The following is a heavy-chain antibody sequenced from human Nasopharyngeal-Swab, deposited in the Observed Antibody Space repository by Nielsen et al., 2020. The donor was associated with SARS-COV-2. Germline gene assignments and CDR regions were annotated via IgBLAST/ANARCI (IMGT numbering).Heavy chain of an antibody. CDR3: ATAGNYRFDN. D-gene: IGHD3-16*02. CDR1: GFTFSSSW. J-gene: IGHJ4*01. Sequence: GESLKISYAASGFTFSSSWMHWIRQDPGKGLVWVARMNSDGSTINYGDSVMGRFIISRDNAKNMLYLQMYSLRAEDTAVYYCATAGNYRFDNWGHGTLVTVSS. CDR2: MNSDGSTI. V-gene: IGHV3-74*01.